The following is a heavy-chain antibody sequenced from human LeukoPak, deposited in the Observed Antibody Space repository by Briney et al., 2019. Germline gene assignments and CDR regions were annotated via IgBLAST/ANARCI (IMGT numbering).Heavy chain of an antibody. J-gene: IGHJ4*02. V-gene: IGHV4-30-4*01. D-gene: IGHD3-22*01. Sequence: SETLSLTCTVSGGSISSGDYYWSWIRQPPGKGLEWIGYIYYSGSTYYNPSLKSRVTISVDTSKNQFSLKLSSVIAADTAVYYCARAYYDSSGSPIFDYWGQGTLVTVSS. CDR2: IYYSGST. CDR1: GGSISSGDYY. CDR3: ARAYYDSSGSPIFDY.